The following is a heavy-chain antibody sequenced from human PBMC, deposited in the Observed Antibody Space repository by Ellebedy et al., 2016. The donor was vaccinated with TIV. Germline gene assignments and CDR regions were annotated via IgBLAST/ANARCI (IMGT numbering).Heavy chain of an antibody. CDR2: ISAYNGNT. CDR3: AGGMVRGVLTRRYYYGMDV. Sequence: AASVTVSCKASGYTFTSYGISWVRQAPRQGLAWMGWISAYNGNTNSAQKLQGRVTMTTDTSTSTAYMELRSLRSDDTAVYYCAGGMVRGVLTRRYYYGMDVWGQGTTVTVSS. D-gene: IGHD3-10*01. J-gene: IGHJ6*02. V-gene: IGHV1-18*01. CDR1: GYTFTSYG.